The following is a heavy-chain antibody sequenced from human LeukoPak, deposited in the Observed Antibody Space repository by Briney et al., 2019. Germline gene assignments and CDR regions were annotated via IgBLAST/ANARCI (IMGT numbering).Heavy chain of an antibody. D-gene: IGHD3-10*01. CDR1: GFTFSSYS. Sequence: PGGSLRLSCAASGFTFSSYSMNWVRQAPGKGLEWVSYISSSSSTIYYADSVKGRFTISRDNSKNTLYLQMNSLRAEDTAVYYCAKDLLEGGAIRYYFDYWGQGTPVTVSS. V-gene: IGHV3-48*01. CDR2: ISSSSSTI. J-gene: IGHJ4*02. CDR3: AKDLLEGGAIRYYFDY.